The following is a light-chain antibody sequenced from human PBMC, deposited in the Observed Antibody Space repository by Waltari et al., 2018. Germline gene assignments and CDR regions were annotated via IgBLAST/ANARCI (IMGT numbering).Light chain of an antibody. CDR2: KVS. V-gene: IGKV2-30*02. CDR3: MQGTHFPLT. Sequence: DVVMTQSPLSLPITPGQPASMTCRSSQSLLHSNGNTYLSWFLQKPGQPPRRLIDKVSNRDSGVPDRCSGSGAGTDFTLKISRVEAEDVGVYYCMQGTHFPLTFGGGTKVEIK. CDR1: QSLLHSNGNTY. J-gene: IGKJ4*01.